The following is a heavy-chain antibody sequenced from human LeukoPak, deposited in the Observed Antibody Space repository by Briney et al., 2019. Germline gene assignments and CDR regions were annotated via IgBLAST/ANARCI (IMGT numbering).Heavy chain of an antibody. CDR3: ARGNYYGMDV. V-gene: IGHV3-74*01. Sequence: TGGSLRLSCAASGFTFSSYYMHWVRQAPGKGLVWASRINSDGRSTSYADSVKGRFTISRDNAKNTLYLQMNSLRAEDTAVYYCARGNYYGMDVWGQGTTVTVSS. J-gene: IGHJ6*02. CDR1: GFTFSSYY. CDR2: INSDGRST.